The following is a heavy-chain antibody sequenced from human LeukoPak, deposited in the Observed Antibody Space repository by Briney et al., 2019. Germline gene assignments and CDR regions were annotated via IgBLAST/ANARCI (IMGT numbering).Heavy chain of an antibody. J-gene: IGHJ5*02. V-gene: IGHV4-61*03. Sequence: SQTLSLTCSFSGGSLSSGDYYWSWIRQPPGKGPQWIGYINSSGRTNYNPSLRNRLTISVDATRNHFSLKLTSLTAAETHVYYCARAPLWRFTGGRCYRWFDPWGQGTLVTVSS. CDR1: GGSLSSGDYY. CDR2: INSSGRT. CDR3: ARAPLWRFTGGRCYRWFDP. D-gene: IGHD2-15*01.